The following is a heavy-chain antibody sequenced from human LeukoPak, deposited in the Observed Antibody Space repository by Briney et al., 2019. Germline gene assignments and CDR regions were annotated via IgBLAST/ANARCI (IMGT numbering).Heavy chain of an antibody. J-gene: IGHJ6*03. D-gene: IGHD5-24*01. V-gene: IGHV1-69*04. CDR1: GGTFSSYA. CDR2: IIPILGIA. Sequence: SVKVSCKASGGTFSSYAISWVRQAPGQGLEWMGRIIPILGIANYAQKFQGRVTITTDKSTSTAYMELSSLRSEDTAVYYCARDQGDGYGYMDVWGKGTTVTVSS. CDR3: ARDQGDGYGYMDV.